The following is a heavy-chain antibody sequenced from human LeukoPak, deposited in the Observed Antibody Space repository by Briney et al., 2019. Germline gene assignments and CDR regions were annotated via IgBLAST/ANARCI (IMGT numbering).Heavy chain of an antibody. J-gene: IGHJ4*02. V-gene: IGHV4-39*02. CDR3: ARSSGTGTFSY. D-gene: IGHD6-25*01. CDR2: IYYSGST. CDR1: GDSISSNTYY. Sequence: MTSETLSLTCSVSGDSISSNTYYWGWIRQPPGKGLEWIGSIYYSGSTYYNPSLKSRVTISVDTSKNHFSLKMSSVTAADTAVYYCARSSGTGTFSYWGQGTLVTVSS.